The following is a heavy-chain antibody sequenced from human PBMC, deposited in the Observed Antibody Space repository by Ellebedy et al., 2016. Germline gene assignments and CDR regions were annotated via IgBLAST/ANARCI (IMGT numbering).Heavy chain of an antibody. V-gene: IGHV4-39*07. D-gene: IGHD7-27*01. CDR3: ARKGYWGYFDY. J-gene: IGHJ4*02. Sequence: SETLSLTCTVSGDSISSSSYYWGWIRQPPGKGLEWIGSIYSSGSTYYTPSLKSRVTISVDRSKNQFSLKLSPVTAAYTAVYHCARKGYWGYFDYWGQGTLVTVSS. CDR2: IYSSGST. CDR1: GDSISSSSYY.